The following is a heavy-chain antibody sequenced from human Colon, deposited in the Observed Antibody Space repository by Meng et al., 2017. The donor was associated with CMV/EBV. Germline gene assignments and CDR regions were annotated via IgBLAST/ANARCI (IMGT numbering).Heavy chain of an antibody. CDR1: GFTLGQFA. CDR3: TKSSKYYDFWSAYAFDV. J-gene: IGHJ3*01. Sequence: ESLKTPRAASGFTLGQFALNRVRPAPGKGLQWVSSISSSGRYIYYAASVKGRFTVSRDNAENSVHLQMNSLGPEDTAIYYCTKSSKYYDFWSAYAFDVWGQGTTVTVSS. D-gene: IGHD3-3*01. CDR2: ISSSGRYI. V-gene: IGHV3-21*04.